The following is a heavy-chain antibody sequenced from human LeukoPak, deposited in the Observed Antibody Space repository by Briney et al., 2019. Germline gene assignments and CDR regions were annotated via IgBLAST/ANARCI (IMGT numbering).Heavy chain of an antibody. V-gene: IGHV3-53*05. D-gene: IGHD6-13*01. CDR2: IYSGGST. Sequence: GGSLRLSCAASGFTVSSNYMSWVRQAPGKGLEWVSVIYSGGSTYYADSVKGRFTISRDNSKNTLYLQMNSLRAEDTAVYYCAKDALAAAGLPPMFDYWGQGTLVTVSS. CDR1: GFTVSSNY. J-gene: IGHJ4*02. CDR3: AKDALAAAGLPPMFDY.